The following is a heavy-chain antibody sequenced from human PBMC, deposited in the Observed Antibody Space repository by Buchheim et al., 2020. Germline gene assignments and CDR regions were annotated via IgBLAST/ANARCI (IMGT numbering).Heavy chain of an antibody. CDR1: GFTFSSYS. CDR3: LGVVTRRVDY. Sequence: EVQLVESGGGLVQPGGSLRLSCAASGFTFSSYSMNWVRQAPGKGLEWVSYISSSSSTIYYADSVKGRFTISRANAKNSLYLQMNTLRAEYTAVYYCLGVVTRRVDYWGQGTL. CDR2: ISSSSSTI. J-gene: IGHJ4*02. D-gene: IGHD3-3*01. V-gene: IGHV3-48*01.